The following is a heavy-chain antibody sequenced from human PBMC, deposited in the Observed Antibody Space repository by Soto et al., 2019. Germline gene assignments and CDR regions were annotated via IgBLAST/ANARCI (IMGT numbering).Heavy chain of an antibody. CDR1: GYTFTGYY. D-gene: IGHD3-22*01. CDR2: INPNSGGT. CDR3: AGGTYDSSGYRTNTNFDY. J-gene: IGHJ4*02. V-gene: IGHV1-2*02. Sequence: ASVKVSCKASGYTFTGYYMHWVRQAPGQGLEWMGWINPNSGGTNYAQKFQGRVTMTRDTSISTAYMELSRLRSDDTAVYYCAGGTYDSSGYRTNTNFDYWGQGTLVTVSS.